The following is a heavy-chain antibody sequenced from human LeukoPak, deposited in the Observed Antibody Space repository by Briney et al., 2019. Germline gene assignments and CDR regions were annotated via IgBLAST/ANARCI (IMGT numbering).Heavy chain of an antibody. CDR3: ARAKGITRYYYGMDV. V-gene: IGHV3-66*01. CDR2: IYSGGST. J-gene: IGHJ6*02. CDR1: GFTVSSNY. Sequence: PGGSLRLSCAASGFTVSSNYMSWVRQAPGKGLEWVSVIYSGGSTYYADSVKGRFTISRDNSKNTLYLQMNSLRAEDTAVYYCARAKGITRYYYGMDVWGQGTTVTVS. D-gene: IGHD3-10*01.